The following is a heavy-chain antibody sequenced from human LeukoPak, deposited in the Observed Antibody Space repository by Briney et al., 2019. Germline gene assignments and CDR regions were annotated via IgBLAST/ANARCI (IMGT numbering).Heavy chain of an antibody. J-gene: IGHJ3*02. V-gene: IGHV3-30*18. CDR1: GCSFSSYG. D-gene: IGHD5-24*01. CDR3: AKVIEMATDYDAFDI. Sequence: GRSLRLSCAASGCSFSSYGMHWVRQAPGKGLEWVAVISHDGSNKYYADSVKGRFTISRDNSKNTMYLQMNSLRAEDTAVYYCAKVIEMATDYDAFDIWGQGTMVTVSS. CDR2: ISHDGSNK.